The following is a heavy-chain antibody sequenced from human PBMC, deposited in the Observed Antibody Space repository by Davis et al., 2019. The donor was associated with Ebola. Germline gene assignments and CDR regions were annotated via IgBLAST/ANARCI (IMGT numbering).Heavy chain of an antibody. Sequence: GESLKISCAASGFSFSNYGMNWVRQAPGKGLEWVAVISYDGSNKYYADSVKGRFAISRDDSKSTLYLQMNSLRAEDTAVYYCARDGYGMDVWGQGTTVTVSS. CDR3: ARDGYGMDV. CDR1: GFSFSNYG. J-gene: IGHJ6*02. D-gene: IGHD3-22*01. V-gene: IGHV3-33*05. CDR2: ISYDGSNK.